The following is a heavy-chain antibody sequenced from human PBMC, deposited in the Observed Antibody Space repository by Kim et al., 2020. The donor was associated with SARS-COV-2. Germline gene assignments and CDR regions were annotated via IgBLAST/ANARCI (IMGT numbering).Heavy chain of an antibody. CDR3: AREEEGFGGSDY. D-gene: IGHD2-15*01. V-gene: IGHV3-30*04. Sequence: GGSLRLSCAASGFTFSSYAMHWVRQAPGKGLEWVAVISYDGSNKYYADSVKGRFTISRDNSKNTLYLQMNSLRAEDTAVYYCAREEEGFGGSDYWGQGTLVTVSS. J-gene: IGHJ4*02. CDR1: GFTFSSYA. CDR2: ISYDGSNK.